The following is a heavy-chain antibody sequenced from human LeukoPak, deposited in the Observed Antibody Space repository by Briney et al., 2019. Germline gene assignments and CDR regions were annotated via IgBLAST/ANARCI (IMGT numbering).Heavy chain of an antibody. D-gene: IGHD5-12*01. CDR3: ARENPHSGYDYFFDY. V-gene: IGHV3-23*01. CDR1: GFTFNNYG. Sequence: GGSLRLSCAASGFTFNNYGMSWVRQAPGKGLEWVSAITGSGDITYYADSVKGRFSISRDNAKNSLYLQMNSLRAEDTAVYYCARENPHSGYDYFFDYWGQGTLVTVSS. CDR2: ITGSGDIT. J-gene: IGHJ4*02.